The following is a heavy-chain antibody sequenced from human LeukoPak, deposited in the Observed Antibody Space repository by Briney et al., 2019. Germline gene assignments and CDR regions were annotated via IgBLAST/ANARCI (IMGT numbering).Heavy chain of an antibody. D-gene: IGHD2-2*01. CDR1: GYTFTGYY. Sequence: PGASVKVSCKASGYTFTGYYMHWVRQAPGQGLEWMGWINPNSGGTNYAQKFQGRVTMTRDTSISTAYMELSRLRSDDTAVYYCARDIVVVPAAAYYFDYWGQGTLVTVSS. V-gene: IGHV1-2*02. CDR2: INPNSGGT. CDR3: ARDIVVVPAAAYYFDY. J-gene: IGHJ4*02.